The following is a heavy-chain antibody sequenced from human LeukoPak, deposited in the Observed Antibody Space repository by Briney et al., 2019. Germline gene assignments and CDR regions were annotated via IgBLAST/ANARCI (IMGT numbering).Heavy chain of an antibody. D-gene: IGHD6-19*01. J-gene: IGHJ4*02. CDR1: GGSNRSYY. CDR2: IYISGST. CDR3: ARAPEFSSGWLLDY. Sequence: PSETLSLTCTVSGGSNRSYYWSWIRQPAEKGLEWIGRIYISGSTNYNPSLKSRVTMSVDTSKNQFSLKLSSVTAADTAMYYCARAPEFSSGWLLDYWGQGTLVTVSS. V-gene: IGHV4-4*07.